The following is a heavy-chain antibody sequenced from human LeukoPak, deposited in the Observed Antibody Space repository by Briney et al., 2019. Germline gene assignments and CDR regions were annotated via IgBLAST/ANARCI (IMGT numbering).Heavy chain of an antibody. J-gene: IGHJ6*02. V-gene: IGHV4-39*07. CDR2: IYYSGST. CDR1: GGSISSSSYY. CDR3: ARSSQDYFYYAMDV. Sequence: SETLSLTCTVSGGSISSSSYYWGWIRQPPGKGLEWIGSIYYSGSTYYNPSLKSRVTISVDTSKNQFSLKLSSVTAADTAVYCCARSSQDYFYYAMDVWGQGTTVTVSS.